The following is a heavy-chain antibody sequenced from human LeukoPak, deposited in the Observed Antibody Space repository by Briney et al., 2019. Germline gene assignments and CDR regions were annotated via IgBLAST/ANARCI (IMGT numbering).Heavy chain of an antibody. CDR1: GGSISSGGYY. J-gene: IGHJ4*02. CDR2: IYYSGST. CDR3: ARVCVSSSSHYFDY. V-gene: IGHV4-31*03. Sequence: PSGTLSLTCTVSGGSISSGGYYWSWIRQHPGKGLEWIGYIYYSGSTYYNPSLKSRVTISVDTSKNQFSLKLSSVTAADTAVYYCARVCVSSSSHYFDYWGQGTLVTVSS. D-gene: IGHD6-6*01.